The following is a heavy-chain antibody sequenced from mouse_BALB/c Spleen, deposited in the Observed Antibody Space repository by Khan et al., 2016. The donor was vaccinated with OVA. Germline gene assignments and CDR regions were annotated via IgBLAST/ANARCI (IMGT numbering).Heavy chain of an antibody. Sequence: EVELVESGGGLVQPGGSMKLSCVASGFTLSNYWMNWVRQSPEKGLEWVAEIRLKSDDYVTHYAESVKGRFTISRDESKSSGYLQMNNLRAEDTGIYYGWIRLWGQGTTLTVSS. D-gene: IGHD1-2*01. CDR3: WIRL. CDR2: IRLKSDDYVT. V-gene: IGHV6-6*02. J-gene: IGHJ2*01. CDR1: GFTLSNYW.